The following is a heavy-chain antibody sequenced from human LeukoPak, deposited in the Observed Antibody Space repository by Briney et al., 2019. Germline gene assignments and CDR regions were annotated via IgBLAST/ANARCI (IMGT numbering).Heavy chain of an antibody. CDR3: ARGGAVEGNWFDP. V-gene: IGHV4-59*01. Sequence: SETLSLTCTVSGGSISSYYWSWIRQPPGKGLEWIGYIYYSGSTNYNPSLKSRVTISVDTSKNQFSLKLSSVTAADTAVYYCARGGAVEGNWFDPRGQGTLVTVSS. CDR2: IYYSGST. J-gene: IGHJ5*02. D-gene: IGHD6-19*01. CDR1: GGSISSYY.